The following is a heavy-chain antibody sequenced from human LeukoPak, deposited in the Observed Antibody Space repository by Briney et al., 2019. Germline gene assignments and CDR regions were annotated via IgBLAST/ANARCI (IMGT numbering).Heavy chain of an antibody. Sequence: GGSLRLSCAASGFTFSSYGMHWVRQAPGEGLEWVAVVWYDGSNKYYADSVKGRFTISRDNSKNTLYLQMNSLRAEDTAVYYCARDVGYDSSGPSSYWGQGTLVTVSS. CDR3: ARDVGYDSSGPSSY. CDR2: VWYDGSNK. J-gene: IGHJ4*02. D-gene: IGHD3-22*01. CDR1: GFTFSSYG. V-gene: IGHV3-33*01.